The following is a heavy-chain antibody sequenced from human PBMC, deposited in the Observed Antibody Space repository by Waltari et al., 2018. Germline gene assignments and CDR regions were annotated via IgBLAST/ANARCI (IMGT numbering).Heavy chain of an antibody. CDR3: ARGVRKSYGVDY. V-gene: IGHV1-69*13. CDR2: IIPIFGTA. J-gene: IGHJ4*02. CDR1: GYTLTELS. Sequence: QVQLVQSGAEVKKPGASVKVSCKVSGYTLTELSMHWVRQAPGQGLEWMGGIIPIFGTANYAQKFQGRVTITADKSTSTAYMELSSLRSEDTAVYYCARGVRKSYGVDYWGQGTLVTVSS. D-gene: IGHD3-10*01.